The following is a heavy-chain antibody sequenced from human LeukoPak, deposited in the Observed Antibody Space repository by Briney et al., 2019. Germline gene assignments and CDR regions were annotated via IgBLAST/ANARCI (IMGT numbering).Heavy chain of an antibody. CDR2: INHSGST. CDR1: GGSFSGYY. Sequence: SETLSLTCAVYGGSFSGYYWSWIRQPPGKELEWIGEINHSGSTNYNPSLKSRVTISVDTSKNQFSLKLSSVTAADTAVYYCARHHYLYYYSAFDIWGQGTMVTVSS. D-gene: IGHD3-10*01. V-gene: IGHV4-34*01. CDR3: ARHHYLYYYSAFDI. J-gene: IGHJ3*02.